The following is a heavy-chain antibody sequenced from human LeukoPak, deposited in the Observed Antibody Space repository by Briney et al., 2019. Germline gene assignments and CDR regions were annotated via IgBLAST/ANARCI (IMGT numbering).Heavy chain of an antibody. CDR2: MNPNSGDT. V-gene: IGHV1-8*01. Sequence: ASVKVSCKASGYTFTNNDINWVRQAPGQGLEWMGWMNPNSGDTGYAQKLQGRVTMTTDTSTSTAYMELRSLRSDDTAVYYCARSNEMGATRGSFDYWGQGTLVTVSS. CDR3: ARSNEMGATRGSFDY. CDR1: GYTFTNND. D-gene: IGHD1-26*01. J-gene: IGHJ4*02.